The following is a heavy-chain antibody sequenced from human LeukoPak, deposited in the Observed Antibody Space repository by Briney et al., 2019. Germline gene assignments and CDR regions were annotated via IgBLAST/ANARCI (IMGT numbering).Heavy chain of an antibody. CDR1: GGSISSYY. J-gene: IGHJ5*02. CDR2: IYYSGST. D-gene: IGHD1-1*01. V-gene: IGHV4-59*01. Sequence: SETLSLTCTVSGGSISSYYWSWIRQPPGKGLEWIGYIYYSGSTNYNPSLKSRVTISVDTSQNQFPLTLSSVTAADTAVYYCARDRREAPERPNWFDPWGEGTLVTVSS. CDR3: ARDRREAPERPNWFDP.